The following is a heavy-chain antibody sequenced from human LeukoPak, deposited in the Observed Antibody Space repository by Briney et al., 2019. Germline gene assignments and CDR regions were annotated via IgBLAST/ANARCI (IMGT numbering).Heavy chain of an antibody. V-gene: IGHV3-21*01. D-gene: IGHD1-26*01. J-gene: IGHJ4*02. Sequence: GGSLRLSCAASGFTFSSYSMIWVRQAPGKGLEWVSSISSSSYIYYADSVKGRFTISRDNAKNSLYLQMNSLRAEDTAVYYCARDLLGWELHYFDYWGQGTLVTVSS. CDR3: ARDLLGWELHYFDY. CDR1: GFTFSSYS. CDR2: ISSSSYI.